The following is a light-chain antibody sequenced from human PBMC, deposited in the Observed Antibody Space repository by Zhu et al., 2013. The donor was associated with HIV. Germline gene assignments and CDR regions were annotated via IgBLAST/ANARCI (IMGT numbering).Light chain of an antibody. CDR2: DAS. Sequence: ELVLTQSPGILSLSPGERATLSCRASQSVSSYLAWYQQKPGQAPRLLIYDASNRATGIPARFSGSGSGTDFTLTISSLEPEDFAVYYCQQRSNWPHTFGQGTKLEIK. CDR1: QSVSSY. V-gene: IGKV3-11*01. CDR3: QQRSNWPHT. J-gene: IGKJ2*01.